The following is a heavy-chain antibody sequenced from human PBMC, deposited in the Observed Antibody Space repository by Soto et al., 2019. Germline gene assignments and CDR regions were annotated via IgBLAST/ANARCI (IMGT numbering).Heavy chain of an antibody. CDR2: IIPIYGTA. Sequence: QVQLVQYGAEVKKPGSSVKVSCKASGGTFSSYAISWLRQAPGQGFEWLGGIIPIYGTANYAQKFKGRVTITTDASTSTVYLELTSLRYVDTAVYYCAREGRAAGSITIIGGDNRGDYYSGGMDVCGQGPTVTVSS. CDR1: GGTFSSYA. CDR3: AREGRAAGSITIIGGDNRGDYYSGGMDV. J-gene: IGHJ6*02. D-gene: IGHD3-3*01. V-gene: IGHV1-69*01.